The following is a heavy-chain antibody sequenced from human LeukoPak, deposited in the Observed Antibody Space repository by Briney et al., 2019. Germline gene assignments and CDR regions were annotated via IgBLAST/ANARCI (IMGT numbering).Heavy chain of an antibody. CDR2: IYYSGST. Sequence: SETLSLTCTVSGGSISSSSYYWGWIHQPPGKGLEWIGSIYYSGSTYYNPSLKSRVTISVDTSKNQFSLKLSYVTAADTAVYYCAREWATTVTTLQYYYYYYYMDAWGKGTTVTISS. J-gene: IGHJ6*03. CDR1: GGSISSSSYY. V-gene: IGHV4-39*07. D-gene: IGHD4-17*01. CDR3: AREWATTVTTLQYYYYYYYMDA.